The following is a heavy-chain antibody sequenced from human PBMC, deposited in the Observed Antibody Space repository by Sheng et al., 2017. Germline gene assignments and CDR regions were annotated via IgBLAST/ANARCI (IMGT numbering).Heavy chain of an antibody. D-gene: IGHD2-15*01. J-gene: IGHJ6*02. CDR1: GGTFSSYA. V-gene: IGHV1-69*01. CDR3: ASPTLGYCSGGSCYPTDYYYYGMDV. CDR2: IIPIFGTA. Sequence: VQSGAEVKKPGSSVKVSCKASGGTFSSYAISWVRQAPGQGLEWMGGIIPIFGTANYAQKFQGRVTITADESTSTAYMELSSLRSEDTAVYYCASPTLGYCSGGSCYPTDYYYYGMDVWGQGTTVTVSS.